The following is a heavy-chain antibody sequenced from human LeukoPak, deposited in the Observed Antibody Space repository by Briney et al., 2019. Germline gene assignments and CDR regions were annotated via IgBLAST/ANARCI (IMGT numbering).Heavy chain of an antibody. Sequence: GESLKISCKGSGYSFTSYWISWVRQMPGKGLEWMGRIDPSDSYTNYSPSFQGHVTISADKSISTAYLQWSSLKASDTAMYYCATTGQRYFDRSLINYYGMDVWGKGTTVTVSS. CDR3: ATTGQRYFDRSLINYYGMDV. CDR2: IDPSDSYT. D-gene: IGHD3-9*01. V-gene: IGHV5-10-1*01. CDR1: GYSFTSYW. J-gene: IGHJ6*04.